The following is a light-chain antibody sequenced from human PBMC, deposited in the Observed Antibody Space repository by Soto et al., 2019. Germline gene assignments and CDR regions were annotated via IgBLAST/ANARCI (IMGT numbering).Light chain of an antibody. V-gene: IGLV2-23*01. CDR2: EGS. CDR1: SSDVGSYNL. CDR3: CSYAGSSTHV. J-gene: IGLJ1*01. Sequence: QSALTQPASVSGSPGQSITISCTGTSSDVGSYNLVSWYQQHPGKAPKLMIYEGSKRPSGVSNRFSGSKSGNTASLTISGLQAEDEADYYCCSYAGSSTHVCGTGTKVTVL.